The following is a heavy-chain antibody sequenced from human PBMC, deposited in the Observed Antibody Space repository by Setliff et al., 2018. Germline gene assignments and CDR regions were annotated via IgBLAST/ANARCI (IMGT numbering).Heavy chain of an antibody. V-gene: IGHV3-30*14. CDR3: ARCSSWHGHYPHFNY. CDR2: ISDDGSNK. D-gene: IGHD6-13*01. Sequence: GGSLRLSCAASGFTFSIHALHWVRQAPGKGLEWVAVISDDGSNKYYADSVKGRFTISRDNSKNMLYLQMSSLRPEDSAVYFCARCSSWHGHYPHFNYWGQGTLVTVSS. J-gene: IGHJ4*02. CDR1: GFTFSIHA.